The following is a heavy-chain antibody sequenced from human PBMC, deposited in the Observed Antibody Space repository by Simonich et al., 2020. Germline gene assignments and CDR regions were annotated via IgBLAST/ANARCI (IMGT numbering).Heavy chain of an antibody. V-gene: IGHV3-23*01. Sequence: GGGLVQPGGSLRLSCAASGFTFSSYAMSWVRQAPGKGLEWVSAISGSGGSTYYADSVKGRFTISSDNSKNTLYLQMNSLRAEDTAVYYCAKDLGERITMIVVVIDAFDIWGQVTMVTVSS. D-gene: IGHD3-22*01. CDR2: ISGSGGST. CDR1: GFTFSSYA. CDR3: AKDLGERITMIVVVIDAFDI. J-gene: IGHJ3*02.